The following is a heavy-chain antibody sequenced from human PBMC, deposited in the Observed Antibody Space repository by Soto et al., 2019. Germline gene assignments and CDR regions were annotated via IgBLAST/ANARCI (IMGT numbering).Heavy chain of an antibody. Sequence: QVQLVQSGAEVKKPGSSVKVSCKASGGTFNSYTITWVRQAPGQGLEWMGRIIPVLGVANYAQMFQGRVAITAGESTSTAYMELGRLRSADTAVYFAARGGVVTSSPFLDFWGQGTLVTVSS. V-gene: IGHV1-69*02. CDR1: GGTFNSYT. D-gene: IGHD2-21*02. J-gene: IGHJ4*02. CDR2: IIPVLGVA. CDR3: ARGGVVTSSPFLDF.